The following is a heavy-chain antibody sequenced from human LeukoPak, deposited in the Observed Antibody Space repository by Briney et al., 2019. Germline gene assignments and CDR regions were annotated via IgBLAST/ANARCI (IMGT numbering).Heavy chain of an antibody. CDR3: ARQAYYDILTGYQKYYFDY. J-gene: IGHJ4*02. CDR2: IYPGDSDT. CDR1: GYSFTSYW. Sequence: GESLKISCKGSGYSFTSYWIGWVRQIPGKGLEWMGIIYPGDSDTRYSPSFQGQVTISADKSISTAYLQWSSLKASDTAMYYCARQAYYDILTGYQKYYFDYWGQGTLVTVSS. D-gene: IGHD3-9*01. V-gene: IGHV5-51*01.